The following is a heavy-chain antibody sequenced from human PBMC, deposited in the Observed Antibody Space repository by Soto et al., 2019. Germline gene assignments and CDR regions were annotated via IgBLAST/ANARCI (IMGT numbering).Heavy chain of an antibody. CDR2: INLSGCT. CDR3: ARGSSIAGLYYGMDV. V-gene: IGHV4-34*01. J-gene: IGHJ6*02. CDR1: GGSISSYY. Sequence: PSETLSLTCTVSGGSISSYYWGWIRQPPGTGLEWIGDINLSGCTYSTPSLKSRVTMSVDTSKNQFSLKLTSVTAADTAVYYCARGSSIAGLYYGMDVWGQGTTVTVSS. D-gene: IGHD6-6*01.